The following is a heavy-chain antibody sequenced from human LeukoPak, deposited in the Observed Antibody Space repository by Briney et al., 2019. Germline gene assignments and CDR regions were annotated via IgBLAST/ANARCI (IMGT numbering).Heavy chain of an antibody. Sequence: GGSLRLSCAASGFTFSSSAMSWVRQAPGKGLEWVSSISGSGGSTYYADSVKGRFTISRDNSKNTLYLQMNSLRAEDTAVYYCAREDGSGSLFDYWGQGTLVTVSS. CDR3: AREDGSGSLFDY. D-gene: IGHD3-10*01. V-gene: IGHV3-23*01. CDR1: GFTFSSSA. CDR2: ISGSGGST. J-gene: IGHJ4*02.